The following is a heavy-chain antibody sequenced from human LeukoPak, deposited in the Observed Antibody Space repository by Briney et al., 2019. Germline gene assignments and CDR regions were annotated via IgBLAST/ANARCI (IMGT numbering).Heavy chain of an antibody. CDR3: ARSSSPRGVTMIVNA. CDR2: MNPNSGNT. Sequence: ASVKVSCKAPGYTFTSYGISWVRQATGQGLEWMGWMNPNSGNTGYAQKFQGRVTMTRNTSISTAYMELSSLRSEDTAVYYCARSSSPRGVTMIVNAWGQGTLVTVSS. D-gene: IGHD3-22*01. CDR1: GYTFTSYG. J-gene: IGHJ5*02. V-gene: IGHV1-8*02.